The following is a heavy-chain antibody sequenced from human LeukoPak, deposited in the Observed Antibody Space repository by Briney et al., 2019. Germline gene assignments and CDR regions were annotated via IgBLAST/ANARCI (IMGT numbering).Heavy chain of an antibody. CDR2: VSGSGDTT. D-gene: IGHD5-18*01. V-gene: IGHV3-23*01. Sequence: PGGSLRLSCAASGFAFSSYAMSWARQAPGKGLEWVSSVSGSGDTTYYADSVKGRFTISRDNSQSTLYLQMNSLRAEDTAVYYCAKAIGYGYGIDYWGQGTLVTVSS. CDR1: GFAFSSYA. J-gene: IGHJ4*02. CDR3: AKAIGYGYGIDY.